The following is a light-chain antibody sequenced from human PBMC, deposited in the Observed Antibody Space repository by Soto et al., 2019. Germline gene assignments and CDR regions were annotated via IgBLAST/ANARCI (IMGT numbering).Light chain of an antibody. CDR3: QQYNSYSLYT. Sequence: DIPMTQSPSTLSASVGDRVTITCRASQSISSWLAWYQQKPGKAPKLLIYDASSLESGVPSRFSGSGSGTEFPLTISSLQPDDFASDYCQQYNSYSLYTFGQGTKLEIK. J-gene: IGKJ2*01. CDR1: QSISSW. V-gene: IGKV1-5*01. CDR2: DAS.